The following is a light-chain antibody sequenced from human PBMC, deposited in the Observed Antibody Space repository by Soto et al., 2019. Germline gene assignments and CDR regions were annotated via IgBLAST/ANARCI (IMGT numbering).Light chain of an antibody. CDR3: HQYVSSPLT. CDR1: QSVNSNL. J-gene: IGKJ2*01. V-gene: IGKV3-20*01. CDR2: DAS. Sequence: EIVLTQSPGTLSLSPGEAATVSCRASQSVNSNLLAWFQQKPGQAPRLLIHDASRRATGIPDRFSGSGSGTDFTLSISRLEPEDFAVYYCHQYVSSPLTFGQGTKLEIK.